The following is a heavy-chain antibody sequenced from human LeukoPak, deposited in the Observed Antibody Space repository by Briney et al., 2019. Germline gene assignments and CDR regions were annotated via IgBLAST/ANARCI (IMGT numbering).Heavy chain of an antibody. Sequence: SETLSLTCSVSGGSITNSLYHWAWIRQPPGKGLERIGNIHYSGSTYYNPSLKSRVTISIDTSKDQFFLKLTSVTAADTAVYYCARSVRYYCYMDVWGKGTTVTVSS. V-gene: IGHV4-39*01. CDR2: IHYSGST. CDR1: GGSITNSLYH. J-gene: IGHJ6*03. CDR3: ARSVRYYCYMDV.